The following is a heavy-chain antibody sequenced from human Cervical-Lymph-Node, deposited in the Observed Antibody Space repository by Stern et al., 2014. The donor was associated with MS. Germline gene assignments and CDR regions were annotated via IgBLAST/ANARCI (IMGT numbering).Heavy chain of an antibody. CDR1: GFSLSTSGMR. Sequence: QVTLRESGPALVKPTQTLTLTCTFSGFSLSTSGMRVSWIRQPPGKALEWLARIGWDDDKFYSTSLKTRLTISKDTSKNQVVLTMTNMDPVDTATYYCARIPTNGYFDYWGQGTLVTVSS. V-gene: IGHV2-70*04. J-gene: IGHJ4*02. CDR3: ARIPTNGYFDY. D-gene: IGHD2-8*01. CDR2: IGWDDDK.